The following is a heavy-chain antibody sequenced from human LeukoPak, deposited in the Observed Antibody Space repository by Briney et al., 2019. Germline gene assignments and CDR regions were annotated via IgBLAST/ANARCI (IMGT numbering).Heavy chain of an antibody. Sequence: PSETLSLTCTVSGGSISSSSYYWGWIRQPPGKGLEWIGSIYYSGSTYYNPSLKSRVTISVDASKNQFSLKLSSVTAADTAVYYCARLGLAAAGNRYFDYWGQGTLVTVSS. CDR1: GGSISSSSYY. D-gene: IGHD6-13*01. CDR2: IYYSGST. CDR3: ARLGLAAAGNRYFDY. J-gene: IGHJ4*02. V-gene: IGHV4-39*01.